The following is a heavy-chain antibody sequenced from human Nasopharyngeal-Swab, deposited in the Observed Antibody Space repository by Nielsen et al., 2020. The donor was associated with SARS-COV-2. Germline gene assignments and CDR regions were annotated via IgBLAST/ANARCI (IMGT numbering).Heavy chain of an antibody. V-gene: IGHV7-4-1*02. CDR3: ARGGSYPDY. J-gene: IGHJ4*02. CDR2: INTNTGNP. CDR1: GYTFTSYA. Sequence: ASVKVSCKASGYTFTSYAMNWVRQAPGQGLEWIGLINTNTGNPTYAQGFTGRFVFSVDSSVSTAYLQISSLKAEDTAVYYCARGGSYPDYWGQGTLVTVSS. D-gene: IGHD1-26*01.